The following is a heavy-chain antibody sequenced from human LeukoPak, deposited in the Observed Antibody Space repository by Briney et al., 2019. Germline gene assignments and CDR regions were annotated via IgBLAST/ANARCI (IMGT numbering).Heavy chain of an antibody. CDR1: GFTLNNYW. CDR3: ARGSRITMVRGVTYYCGMDV. J-gene: IGHJ6*02. V-gene: IGHV3-74*01. CDR2: INSDGSST. D-gene: IGHD3-10*01. Sequence: GGSLRLSCAASGFTLNNYWMHWVRQAPGKGLVWVSRINSDGSSTSYADSVKGRFTISRDNAKNTLYLQMNSLRAEDTAVYYCARGSRITMVRGVTYYCGMDVWGQGTTVTVSS.